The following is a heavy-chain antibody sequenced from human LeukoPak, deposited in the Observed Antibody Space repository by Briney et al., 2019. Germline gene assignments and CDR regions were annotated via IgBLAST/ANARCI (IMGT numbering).Heavy chain of an antibody. CDR3: AKPRAYDIHQLSFDY. CDR1: GFTFSSYA. V-gene: IGHV3-23*01. Sequence: GGSLRLSCAASGFTFSSYAMSWVRQAPGKGLEWVSAISGSGGSTYYADSVKGRSTISRDNSKNTLYLQMNSLRAEDTAVYFCAKPRAYDIHQLSFDYWGQGTLVTVSS. D-gene: IGHD3-9*01. J-gene: IGHJ4*02. CDR2: ISGSGGST.